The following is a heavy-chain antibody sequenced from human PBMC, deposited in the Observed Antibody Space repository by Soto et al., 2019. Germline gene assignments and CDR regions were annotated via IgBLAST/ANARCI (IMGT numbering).Heavy chain of an antibody. J-gene: IGHJ5*02. CDR2: ISGSGGST. D-gene: IGHD3-9*01. CDR1: GFTFSSYA. V-gene: IGHV3-23*01. Sequence: PGGSLRLSCAASGFTFSSYAMSWVRQAPGKGLEWVSAISGSGGSTYYADSVKGRFTISRDNSKNTLYLQMNSLRAEDTAVYYCASPITIFSPLPTGFDPWGQGTLVTVSS. CDR3: ASPITIFSPLPTGFDP.